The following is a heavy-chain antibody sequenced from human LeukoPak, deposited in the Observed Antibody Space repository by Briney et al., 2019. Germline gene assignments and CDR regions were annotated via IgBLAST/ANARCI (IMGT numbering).Heavy chain of an antibody. CDR3: ARTSLSTVTTPYLDY. J-gene: IGHJ4*02. Sequence: GGSLRLSCAASGFTFSSYAMSWVRQAPGKGLEWVSAISGSGGSTYYADSVKGRFTISRDNSKNTLYLQMNSLRAEDTAVYYCARTSLSTVTTPYLDYWGQGTLVTVSS. V-gene: IGHV3-23*01. D-gene: IGHD4-17*01. CDR2: ISGSGGST. CDR1: GFTFSSYA.